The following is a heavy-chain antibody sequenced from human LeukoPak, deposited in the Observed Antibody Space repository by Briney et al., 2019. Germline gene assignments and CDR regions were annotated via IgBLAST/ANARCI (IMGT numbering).Heavy chain of an antibody. CDR3: ARDDTETYGSGKWFDY. CDR1: GYTFTSFG. V-gene: IGHV1-18*01. J-gene: IGHJ4*02. Sequence: AAPVKVFCKASGYTFTSFGISLVGQAPGQGLEWMGWTRAYKGSTNYEPMLQGRGTMPTDPSTSTAYMELRSLRSDDTAVYYCARDDTETYGSGKWFDYWGQGTLVTVSS. D-gene: IGHD3-10*01. CDR2: TRAYKGST.